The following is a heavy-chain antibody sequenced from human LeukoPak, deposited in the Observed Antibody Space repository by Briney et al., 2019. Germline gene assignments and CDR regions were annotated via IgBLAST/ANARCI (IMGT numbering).Heavy chain of an antibody. D-gene: IGHD2-2*01. CDR2: IIPIFCRA. V-gene: IGHV1-69*13. J-gene: IGHJ5*02. CDR1: GGTFSSYA. CDR3: ARDGCSSTSCYPYNWFDP. Sequence: AVKVSCKAAGGTFSSYAISWVRQAPGQGLEWMGVIIPIFCRANYAQKFQGRVTITADHSTSTDYMELSRMRSEDTDVYYCARDGCSSTSCYPYNWFDPWGQGTLVTVSS.